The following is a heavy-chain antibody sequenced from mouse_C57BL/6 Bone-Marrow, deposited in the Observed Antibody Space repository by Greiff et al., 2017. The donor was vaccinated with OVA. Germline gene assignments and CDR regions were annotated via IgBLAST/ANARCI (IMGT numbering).Heavy chain of an antibody. CDR3: ALRQVVAQGYFDV. D-gene: IGHD1-1*01. Sequence: VQLKQPGAELVKPGASVKLSCKASGYTFTSYWMHWVKQRPGQGLEWIGMIHPNSGSTNYNEKFKSKATLTVDKSSSTAYMQLSSLTSEDSAVYYCALRQVVAQGYFDVWGTGTTVTVSA. CDR1: GYTFTSYW. J-gene: IGHJ1*03. CDR2: IHPNSGST. V-gene: IGHV1-64*01.